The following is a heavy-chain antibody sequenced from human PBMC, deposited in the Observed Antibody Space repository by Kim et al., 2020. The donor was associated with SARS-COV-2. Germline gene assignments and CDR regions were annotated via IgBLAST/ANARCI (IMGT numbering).Heavy chain of an antibody. CDR1: GYTFTSYY. Sequence: ASVKVSCKASGYTFTSYYMHWVRQAPGQGLEWMGIINPSVGSTTYAQKFQGRVTMTRDTSTSTVYMELSSLRSEDTAVYYCARQDLYYSDSHGYYYDCWGQGTLVTVSS. D-gene: IGHD3-22*01. CDR3: ARQDLYYSDSHGYYYDC. V-gene: IGHV1-46*01. J-gene: IGHJ4*02. CDR2: INPSVGST.